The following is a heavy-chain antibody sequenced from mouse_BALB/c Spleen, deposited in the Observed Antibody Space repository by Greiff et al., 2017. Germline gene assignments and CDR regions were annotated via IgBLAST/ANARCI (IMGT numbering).Heavy chain of an antibody. CDR1: GFTFSSFG. Sequence: EVKLMESGGGLVQPGGSRKLSCAASGFTFSSFGMHWVRQAPEKGLEWVAYISSGSSTIYYADTVKGRFTISRDNPKNTLFLQMTSLRSEDTAMYYCARKKYGNYLYAMDYWGQGTSVTVSS. CDR2: ISSGSSTI. J-gene: IGHJ4*01. D-gene: IGHD2-10*02. V-gene: IGHV5-17*02. CDR3: ARKKYGNYLYAMDY.